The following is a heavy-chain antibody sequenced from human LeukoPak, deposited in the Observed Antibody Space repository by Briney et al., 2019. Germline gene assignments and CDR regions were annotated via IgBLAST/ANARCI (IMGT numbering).Heavy chain of an antibody. Sequence: GGSLRLPCAASGFTFSNAWMSWVRQAPGKGLEWVGRIKSKTDGGTTDYAAPVKGRFTISRDDSKNTLYLQMNSLKTEDTAVYYCTTDPPVTMVRGVTWGQGTLVTVSS. CDR3: TTDPPVTMVRGVT. J-gene: IGHJ5*02. CDR2: IKSKTDGGTT. D-gene: IGHD3-10*01. V-gene: IGHV3-15*01. CDR1: GFTFSNAW.